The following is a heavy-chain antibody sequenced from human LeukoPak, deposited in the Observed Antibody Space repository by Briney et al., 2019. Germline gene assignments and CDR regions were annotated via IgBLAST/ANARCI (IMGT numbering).Heavy chain of an antibody. V-gene: IGHV1-8*01. Sequence: ASVKVSCKASGYTFTSYDINWVRQATGQGLEWMGWMNPNSGNTGYAQKFQGRVTMTRNTSISTAYMELRSLRSDDTAVYYCAREYRYGDPNWFDPWGQGTLVTVSS. D-gene: IGHD4-17*01. CDR2: MNPNSGNT. CDR3: AREYRYGDPNWFDP. J-gene: IGHJ5*02. CDR1: GYTFTSYD.